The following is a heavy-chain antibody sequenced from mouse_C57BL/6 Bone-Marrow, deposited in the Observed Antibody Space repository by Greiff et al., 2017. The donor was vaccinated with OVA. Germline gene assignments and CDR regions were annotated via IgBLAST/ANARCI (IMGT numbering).Heavy chain of an antibody. CDR3: ASLTLYYYGRGYFDV. V-gene: IGHV2-2*01. J-gene: IGHJ1*03. Sequence: VQLQQSGPGLVQPSQSLSITCTVSGFSLTSYGVHWVRQSPGKGLEWLGVIWSGGSTDYNAAFISRLSISKDNSKSQVFFKMNSLQADDTAIYYCASLTLYYYGRGYFDVWGTGTTVTVSS. CDR2: IWSGGST. D-gene: IGHD1-1*01. CDR1: GFSLTSYG.